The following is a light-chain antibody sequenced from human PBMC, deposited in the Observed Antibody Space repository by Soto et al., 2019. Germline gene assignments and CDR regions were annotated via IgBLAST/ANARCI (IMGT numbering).Light chain of an antibody. CDR3: QQYNSYSWT. Sequence: DIQMTQSPSTLSASVVDRVTITCRASQSINTWLAWYQQKPGKAPKLLIYDASTLETGVPSRFSGSGSGTEFTLTISSLQPDDSATYFCQQYNSYSWTFGQGTKVDIK. V-gene: IGKV1-5*01. CDR1: QSINTW. J-gene: IGKJ1*01. CDR2: DAS.